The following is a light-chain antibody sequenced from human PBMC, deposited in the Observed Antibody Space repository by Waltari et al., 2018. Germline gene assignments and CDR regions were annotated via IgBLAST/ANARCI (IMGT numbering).Light chain of an antibody. CDR3: CSNAGSYTFV. CDR1: SSDVGGYNY. CDR2: DVS. Sequence: QSALTQPRSVSGSPGQSVTISCTGTSSDVGGYNYFSWYQQHPGKAPKLMLYDVSKRPSGVPDRFSGSKSGNTASLTISGLQAEDEADYYCCSNAGSYTFVFGTGTKVTVL. J-gene: IGLJ1*01. V-gene: IGLV2-11*01.